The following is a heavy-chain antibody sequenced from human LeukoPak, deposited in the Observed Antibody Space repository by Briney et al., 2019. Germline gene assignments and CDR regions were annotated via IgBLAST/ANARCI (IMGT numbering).Heavy chain of an antibody. CDR2: FDPEDGET. CDR1: GYTLTELS. V-gene: IGHV1-24*01. Sequence: ASVKVSCKVSGYTLTELSMHWVRQAPGKGLEWMEGFDPEDGETIYAQKFQGRVTMTEDTSTDTAYMELSSLRSEDTAVYYCATGVVVAAKSRFDYWGQGTLVTVSS. J-gene: IGHJ4*02. CDR3: ATGVVVAAKSRFDY. D-gene: IGHD2-15*01.